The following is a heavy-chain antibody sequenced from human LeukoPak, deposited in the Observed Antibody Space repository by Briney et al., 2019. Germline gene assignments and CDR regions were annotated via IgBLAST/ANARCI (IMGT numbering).Heavy chain of an antibody. CDR2: IKGKPDGGTA. V-gene: IGHV3-15*05. CDR1: GLTFANAR. Sequence: GGSLRLSCAASGLTFANARMNWVRQAPGKGLEWVGRIKGKPDGGTADYAASVMARSIISRDDSKNTVYLQMNSLREEDSGLYFCSTDRDWGQGTLVAVSS. D-gene: IGHD5-24*01. J-gene: IGHJ4*02. CDR3: STDRD.